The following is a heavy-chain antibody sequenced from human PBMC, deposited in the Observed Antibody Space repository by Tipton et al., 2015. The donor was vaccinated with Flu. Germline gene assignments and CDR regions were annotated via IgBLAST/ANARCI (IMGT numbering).Heavy chain of an antibody. CDR2: IYPGDSDT. D-gene: IGHD6-13*01. CDR1: GYSFTSYW. Sequence: QSGPEVKKPGESLKISCKGSGYSFTSYWIGWVRQMPGKGLEWMGIIYPGDSDTRYSPSFQGQVTIPADKSISTAYLQWSSLKASDTAMYYCARRGIAAAGTQDGAFDIWGQGTMVTVSS. J-gene: IGHJ3*02. CDR3: ARRGIAAAGTQDGAFDI. V-gene: IGHV5-51*01.